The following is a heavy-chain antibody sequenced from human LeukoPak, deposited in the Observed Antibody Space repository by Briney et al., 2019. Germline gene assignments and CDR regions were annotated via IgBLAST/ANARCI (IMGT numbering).Heavy chain of an antibody. CDR2: IYTSGST. J-gene: IGHJ6*02. D-gene: IGHD6-6*01. Sequence: SETLSLTCTVSGGSISSGSYYWSWIRQPAGKGLEWIGRIYTSGSTNYNPSLKSRVTISVDTSKNQFSLKLSSVTAADTAVYYCARGGSSRPHYYGMDVWDQGTTVTVSS. V-gene: IGHV4-61*02. CDR3: ARGGSSRPHYYGMDV. CDR1: GGSISSGSYY.